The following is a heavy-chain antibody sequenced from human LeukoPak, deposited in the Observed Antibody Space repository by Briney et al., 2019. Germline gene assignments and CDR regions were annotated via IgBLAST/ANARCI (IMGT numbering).Heavy chain of an antibody. CDR2: ISGSSSYI. V-gene: IGHV3-21*01. Sequence: GGSLRLSCAASGFTFSSYEMNWVRQAPGKGLEWVSCISGSSSYIYSADSVKGRFTISRDNAKNSLYLQMNSLRAEDTAVYYCAELGITMIGGVWGKGTTVTISS. CDR1: GFTFSSYE. CDR3: AELGITMIGGV. D-gene: IGHD3-10*02. J-gene: IGHJ6*04.